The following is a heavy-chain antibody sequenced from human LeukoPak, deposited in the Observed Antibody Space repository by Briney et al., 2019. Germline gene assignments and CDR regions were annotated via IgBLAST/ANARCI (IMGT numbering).Heavy chain of an antibody. J-gene: IGHJ3*01. CDR2: ISNSAGYT. CDR3: AKDGGPNYDNSGYYSDDAFDF. D-gene: IGHD3-22*01. Sequence: GGSLRLSCAASGFTLSSYAMSWVRQAPGKGLEWVSAISNSAGYTYYAASVKGRFTISRDNSKNTLFLQMNSLRAEDTAVYSCAKDGGPNYDNSGYYSDDAFDFWGQGTMVTVSS. V-gene: IGHV3-23*01. CDR1: GFTLSSYA.